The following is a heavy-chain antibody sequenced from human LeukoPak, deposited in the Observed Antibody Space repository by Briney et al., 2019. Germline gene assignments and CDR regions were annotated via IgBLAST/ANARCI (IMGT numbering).Heavy chain of an antibody. CDR3: TRGVDVYKLGNC. CDR2: LHFNGTP. D-gene: IGHD5-24*01. CDR1: DYSISTNY. V-gene: IGHV4-59*04. J-gene: IGHJ4*02. Sequence: SETLTLTCTVSDYSISTNYWSWIRQPPAKGLEWVGALHFNGTPYYSPSLNSRVSISFDTSKNQFALMLKSVTATDTAVYYCTRGVDVYKLGNCWGQGTLVTVSS.